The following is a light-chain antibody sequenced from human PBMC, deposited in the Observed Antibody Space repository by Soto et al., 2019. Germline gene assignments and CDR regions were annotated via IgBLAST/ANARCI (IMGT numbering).Light chain of an antibody. Sequence: LTQPPSASGSPGQSVTISCTGTSSDVGRYNYISWYQQRPGKAPKLIIYEVSKRPSGVPDRLSGFKYGNTASLTVSGLQAEDEADYYCSSYAGNSRYVFGTGTKVTVL. CDR3: SSYAGNSRYV. V-gene: IGLV2-8*01. J-gene: IGLJ1*01. CDR2: EVS. CDR1: SSDVGRYNY.